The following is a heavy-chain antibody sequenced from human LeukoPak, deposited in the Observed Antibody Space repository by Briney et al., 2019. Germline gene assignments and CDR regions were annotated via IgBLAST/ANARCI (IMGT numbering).Heavy chain of an antibody. CDR3: ARVSPEIVVVTGTGAPDY. Sequence: PGGSLRLSCAASGFTFSRHGMSWVRLAPGKGLEWVAVIWYDGSKKYYADSVKGRFTISRDNSKNTVYLQMNSLRAEDTAVYYCARVSPEIVVVTGTGAPDYWGQGTLVTVSS. CDR1: GFTFSRHG. J-gene: IGHJ4*02. D-gene: IGHD2-21*02. V-gene: IGHV3-33*08. CDR2: IWYDGSKK.